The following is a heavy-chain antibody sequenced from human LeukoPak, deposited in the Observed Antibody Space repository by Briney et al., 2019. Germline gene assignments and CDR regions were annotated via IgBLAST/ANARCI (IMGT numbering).Heavy chain of an antibody. Sequence: ASQTLSLTCTVSGGSISSGGYYWSWIRQPPGKGLEWIGYIYHSESTYYNPSLKSRVTISVDRSKNQFSLKLSSVTAADTAVYYCARDGREAPSAFDIWGQGTMVTVSS. J-gene: IGHJ3*02. D-gene: IGHD5-24*01. CDR3: ARDGREAPSAFDI. CDR1: GGSISSGGYY. CDR2: IYHSEST. V-gene: IGHV4-30-2*01.